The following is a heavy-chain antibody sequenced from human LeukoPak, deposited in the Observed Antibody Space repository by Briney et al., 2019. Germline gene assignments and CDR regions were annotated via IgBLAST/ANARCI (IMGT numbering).Heavy chain of an antibody. CDR1: GYTFTTYP. CDR3: VRKGYLGSGNYHFDY. J-gene: IGHJ4*02. Sequence: GASVKVSCRASGYTFTTYPIHWVRQAPGQRLEWMGWINPVNGDTGYSQKFQGRVTITRDTSASTAYMELSSLRSEDTAVFYCVRKGYLGSGNYHFDYWGQGTLVTVSS. CDR2: INPVNGDT. V-gene: IGHV1-3*01. D-gene: IGHD3-10*01.